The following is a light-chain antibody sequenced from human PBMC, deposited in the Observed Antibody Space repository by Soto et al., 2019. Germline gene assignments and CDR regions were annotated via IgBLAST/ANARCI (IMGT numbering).Light chain of an antibody. CDR1: QSISTS. J-gene: IGKJ5*01. V-gene: IGKV1-5*03. CDR2: KAS. Sequence: DIQMTPSPSTLSASVGDRVNITCRASQSISTSLTWYQQKPGKAPKLLIYKASTLKSGVPSRFSGSGSGTDFALTITSLQPEDFATYYCQQSYNSPPITFGQGTRLEI. CDR3: QQSYNSPPIT.